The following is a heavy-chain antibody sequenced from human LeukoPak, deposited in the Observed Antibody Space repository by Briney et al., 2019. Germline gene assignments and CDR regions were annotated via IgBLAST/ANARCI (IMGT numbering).Heavy chain of an antibody. CDR3: ARAVRYSSGPLTDLLPYYFDS. CDR1: GGTFSSYA. J-gene: IGHJ4*02. V-gene: IGHV1-69*13. Sequence: SVKVSCKASGGTFSSYAISWVRQAPGQGLEWMGGIIPIFGTANYAQKFQGRVTITADESTSTAYMELSSLRSEDTAVYYCARAVRYSSGPLTDLLPYYFDSWGQGTLVTVSS. D-gene: IGHD6-19*01. CDR2: IIPIFGTA.